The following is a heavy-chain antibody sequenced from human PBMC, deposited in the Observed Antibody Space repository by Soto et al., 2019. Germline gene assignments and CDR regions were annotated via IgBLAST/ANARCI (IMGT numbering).Heavy chain of an antibody. CDR3: ARDHPHSYGIYYFDY. D-gene: IGHD5-18*01. CDR1: GFSITNYY. CDR2: IYSSGST. Sequence: SETLSLTCTVSGFSITNYYWSWIRQPPGKGLEWIGYIYSSGSTNYNPSLKSRVTISADTSKNQVSLKLTSVTAADTAVYYCARDHPHSYGIYYFDYWGQGTLVTVS. V-gene: IGHV4-59*01. J-gene: IGHJ4*02.